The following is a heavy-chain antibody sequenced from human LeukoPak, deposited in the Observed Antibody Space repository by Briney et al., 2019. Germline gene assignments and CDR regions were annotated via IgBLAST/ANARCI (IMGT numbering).Heavy chain of an antibody. CDR2: ISPFNGNT. V-gene: IGHV1-18*01. J-gene: IGHJ4*02. Sequence: ASVKVSCKSSGYTFTSYAISLVRQAPGQGLEWMGWISPFNGNTNYPQNLQGRVTLTTDTSTSTAYLELRSLRSDDTAVYYCAWICTSTICSLDYWGQGTLVTVSS. CDR3: AWICTSTICSLDY. CDR1: GYTFTSYA. D-gene: IGHD2-2*01.